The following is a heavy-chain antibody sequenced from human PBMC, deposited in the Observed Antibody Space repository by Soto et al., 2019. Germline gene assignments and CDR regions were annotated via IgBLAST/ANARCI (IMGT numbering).Heavy chain of an antibody. CDR3: AKEPRTVAGPYNWFDP. Sequence: EVQLLESGGGLVQPGGSLRLSCAASGFTFSSYAVGWVRQAPEKGLEWVSDISGSGGSTYYADPVKGRFIISRDNSRNMLYLQMNSLRAEDTAKYYCAKEPRTVAGPYNWFDPWAQGTLVTVSS. J-gene: IGHJ5*02. V-gene: IGHV3-23*01. D-gene: IGHD6-19*01. CDR2: ISGSGGST. CDR1: GFTFSSYA.